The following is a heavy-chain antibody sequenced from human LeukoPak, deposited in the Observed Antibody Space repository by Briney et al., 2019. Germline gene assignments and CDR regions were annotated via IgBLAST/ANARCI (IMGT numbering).Heavy chain of an antibody. CDR1: GFTFSSYS. CDR2: ISSSSSYI. V-gene: IGHV3-21*01. D-gene: IGHD3-16*01. J-gene: IGHJ4*02. CDR3: ARDGGYDYVWGSYNY. Sequence: GGSLRLSCAASGFTFSSYSMNWVRQAPGKGLEWVSSISSSSSYIYYADSVKGRFTISRDNAKNSLYLQMNSLRAEDTAVYYCARDGGYDYVWGSYNYWGQGTLVTVSS.